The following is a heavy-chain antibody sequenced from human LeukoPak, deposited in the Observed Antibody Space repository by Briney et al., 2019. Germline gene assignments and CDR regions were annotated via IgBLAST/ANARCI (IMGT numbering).Heavy chain of an antibody. CDR2: IYPTGNT. Sequence: PSETLSLTCSVSGGALLSYYWSWIRQPAGKGREWIGRIYPTGNTDYNPSLKTRVTMSTALSKQQFSLRLRSVTAADTAVYYCARLKFYYSTGYSPGYYMDVWGKGTAVSVSS. J-gene: IGHJ6*03. CDR3: ARLKFYYSTGYSPGYYMDV. V-gene: IGHV4-4*07. CDR1: GGALLSYY. D-gene: IGHD2-21*01.